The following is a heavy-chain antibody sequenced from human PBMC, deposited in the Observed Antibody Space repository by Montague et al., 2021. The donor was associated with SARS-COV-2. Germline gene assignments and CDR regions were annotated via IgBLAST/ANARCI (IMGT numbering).Heavy chain of an antibody. J-gene: IGHJ4*02. Sequence: SLRLSCADSGFKFKDDEMNWVRRAPGKGPEGGSYISSRGNRVDYVDSGKGRFTISRDNAKNSLYLQMNNLRAEDTAIYYCARATTFLPSAGFYFDHWGQGTLVTVSS. D-gene: IGHD6-13*01. CDR3: ARATTFLPSAGFYFDH. CDR2: ISSRGNRV. V-gene: IGHV3-48*03. CDR1: GFKFKDDE.